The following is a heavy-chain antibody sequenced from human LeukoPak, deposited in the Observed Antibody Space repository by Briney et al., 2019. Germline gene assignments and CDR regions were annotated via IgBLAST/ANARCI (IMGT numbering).Heavy chain of an antibody. CDR3: ARGGDAGRYWYFDL. D-gene: IGHD7-27*01. CDR1: GFTFSSYN. J-gene: IGHJ2*01. Sequence: GGSLRLSCAASGFTFSSYNMNWARQAPGKGLKWVSSISSNTSYRYYADSVKGRFTISRDNAKNSLYLQMNSLRAEDTAVYYCARGGDAGRYWYFDLWGRGTLVTVSS. V-gene: IGHV3-21*01. CDR2: ISSNTSYR.